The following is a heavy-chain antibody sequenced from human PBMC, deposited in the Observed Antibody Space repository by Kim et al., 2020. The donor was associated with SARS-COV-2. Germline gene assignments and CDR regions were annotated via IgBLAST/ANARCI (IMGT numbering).Heavy chain of an antibody. J-gene: IGHJ5*02. CDR3: ARDKYCSGGSCYFQRFDP. Sequence: ASVKVSCKASGYTFTSYGISWVRQAPGQGLEWMGWISAYNGNTNYAQKLQGRVTMTTDTSTSTAYMELRSLRSDDTAVYYCARDKYCSGGSCYFQRFDPWGQGTLVTVSS. CDR1: GYTFTSYG. D-gene: IGHD2-15*01. V-gene: IGHV1-18*01. CDR2: ISAYNGNT.